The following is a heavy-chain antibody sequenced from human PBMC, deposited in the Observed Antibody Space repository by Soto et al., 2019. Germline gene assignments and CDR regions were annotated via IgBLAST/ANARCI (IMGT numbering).Heavy chain of an antibody. CDR1: GFTFSSYE. CDR3: VVLAVLA. Sequence: GGSLRLSCAASGFTFSSYEMNWVRQAPGKGLEXVXXXXXXGSTIYYADSMKGRFTISRDNAKNSLYLQMNSLRAEDTAVYYCVVLAVLAWGQGTLVTVS. D-gene: IGHD3-3*01. V-gene: IGHV3-48*03. J-gene: IGHJ5*02. CDR2: XXXXGSTI.